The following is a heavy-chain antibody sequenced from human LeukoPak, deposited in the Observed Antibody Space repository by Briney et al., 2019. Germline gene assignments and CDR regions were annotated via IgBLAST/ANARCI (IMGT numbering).Heavy chain of an antibody. CDR1: GGSISSSSYY. D-gene: IGHD3-10*01. Sequence: PSETLSLTCTVSGGSISSSSYYWGWIRQPPGKGLEWIGSIYYSGSTYYNPSLKSRVTISVDTSKNQFSLKLSSVTAADTAVYYCATNGVLSVYYFDYWGQGTLVTVSS. V-gene: IGHV4-39*01. CDR2: IYYSGST. CDR3: ATNGVLSVYYFDY. J-gene: IGHJ4*02.